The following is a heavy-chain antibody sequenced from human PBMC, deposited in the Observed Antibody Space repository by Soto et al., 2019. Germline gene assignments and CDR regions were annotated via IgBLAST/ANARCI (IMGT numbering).Heavy chain of an antibody. CDR1: GFSLSTSGVG. V-gene: IGHV2-5*02. CDR3: AHFAYYGSASLDN. Sequence: QITLKESGPTLVKPTQTLTLTCPVSGFSLSTSGVGVAWIRQPPGKALEWLGIIYWDDDKRYSPSLKRRLTITKDSSKNQVVLSMTNMQSVDTATYFCAHFAYYGSASLDNWGQGTLVSVSS. D-gene: IGHD3-10*01. J-gene: IGHJ4*02. CDR2: IYWDDDK.